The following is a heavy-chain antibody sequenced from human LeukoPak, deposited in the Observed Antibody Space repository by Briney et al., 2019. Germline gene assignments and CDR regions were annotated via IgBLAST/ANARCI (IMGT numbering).Heavy chain of an antibody. CDR3: ARHTPGLQSGY. V-gene: IGHV4-39*01. CDR2: IYYSGTT. CDR1: GDSISSSSYY. D-gene: IGHD4-11*01. J-gene: IGHJ4*02. Sequence: PSETLSLTCTVSGDSISSSSYYWGWIRQPPGKGLERIGSIYYSGTTYYNPSLKSRVTISVDTSKNQLSLKVSSVTAADTAVYYCARHTPGLQSGYWGQGTLVTVSS.